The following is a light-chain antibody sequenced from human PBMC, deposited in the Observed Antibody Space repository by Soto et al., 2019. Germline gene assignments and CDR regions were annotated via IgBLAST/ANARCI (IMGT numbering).Light chain of an antibody. CDR2: AAS. CDR1: QDISNY. CDR3: QQSYSTLTWT. Sequence: DIQMTQSPSSLSASVGDRVTMTCRASQDISNYLVWYQQQPGKVPKLLIYAASTLHSGVPSRFSGSGSGTDFTLTISSLQPEDFATYYCQQSYSTLTWTFGQGTKVDIK. V-gene: IGKV1-27*01. J-gene: IGKJ1*01.